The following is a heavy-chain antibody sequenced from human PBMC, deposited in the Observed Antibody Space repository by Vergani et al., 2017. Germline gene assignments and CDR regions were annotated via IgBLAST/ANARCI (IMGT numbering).Heavy chain of an antibody. CDR3: ARVVPFPTDIVVVAAASQSGLDYYYMDV. V-gene: IGHV1-69*11. Sequence: QVQLVQSGAEVKKPGSSVKVSCKASGGTFSSYAISWVRQAPGQGLEWMGRLIPILGTANYAQQFQGRVTLTADESTSTAYMALSSLRSEDTAVYYCARVVPFPTDIVVVAAASQSGLDYYYMDVWGKGTTVTVSS. J-gene: IGHJ6*03. D-gene: IGHD2-2*01. CDR2: LIPILGTA. CDR1: GGTFSSYA.